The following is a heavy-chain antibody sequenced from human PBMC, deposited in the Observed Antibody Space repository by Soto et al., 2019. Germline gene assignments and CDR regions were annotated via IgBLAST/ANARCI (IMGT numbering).Heavy chain of an antibody. CDR2: ISGSGTYI. CDR3: ARDERQSAFWSGFSIDF. Sequence: GGSLRLSCAASGFTVSSNYMSWVRQAPGKGLEWVASISGSGTYIYYADSVKGRFTITRDNAENSLYLQMSSLRAGDTAVYYCARDERQSAFWSGFSIDFWGQGALVTVSS. J-gene: IGHJ4*02. D-gene: IGHD3-3*01. CDR1: GFTVSSNY. V-gene: IGHV3-21*06.